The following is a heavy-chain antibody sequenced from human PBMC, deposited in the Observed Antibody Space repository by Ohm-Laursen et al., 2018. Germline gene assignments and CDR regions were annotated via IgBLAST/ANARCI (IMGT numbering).Heavy chain of an antibody. J-gene: IGHJ5*02. D-gene: IGHD3-22*01. V-gene: IGHV3-49*04. CDR2: IRSKAYGGTT. CDR1: GFTFGDYA. CDR3: ARDGNSYYYDSSGYYYL. Sequence: SLRLSCAASGFTFGDYAVTWVRQAPGKGLEWVGFIRSKAYGGTTEYAASVKGRFSISRDDSKSIAYLQMNSLKTDDTAVYYCARDGNSYYYDSSGYYYLWGQGTLVTVSS.